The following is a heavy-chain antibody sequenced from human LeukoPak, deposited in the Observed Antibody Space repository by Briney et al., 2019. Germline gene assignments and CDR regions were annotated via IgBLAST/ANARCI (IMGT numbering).Heavy chain of an antibody. CDR3: ARGIVGATSNYFDY. D-gene: IGHD1-26*01. CDR2: ISYDGSNK. V-gene: IGHV3-30-3*01. J-gene: IGHJ4*02. Sequence: GGSLRLSCSASGFTFSSYAMHWVRQAPGKGLEWVAVISYDGSNKYYADSVKGRFTISRDNSKNTLYLQMNSLRAEDTAVYYCARGIVGATSNYFDYWGQGTLVTVSS. CDR1: GFTFSSYA.